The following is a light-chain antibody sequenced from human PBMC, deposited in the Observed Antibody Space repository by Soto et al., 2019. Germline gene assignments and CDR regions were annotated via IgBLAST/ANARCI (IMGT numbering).Light chain of an antibody. J-gene: IGKJ5*01. V-gene: IGKV3-20*01. CDR1: QSVSNNY. CDR2: GAS. Sequence: EIVMTQSPATLSLSPGERATLSCRASQSVSNNYLAWYQQKPGQAPRVIMYGASRRATGIPDRFSGGGSGTEFTLTISRLEPEDFEVYFCQQYAGPPTTFGQGTRLEIK. CDR3: QQYAGPPTT.